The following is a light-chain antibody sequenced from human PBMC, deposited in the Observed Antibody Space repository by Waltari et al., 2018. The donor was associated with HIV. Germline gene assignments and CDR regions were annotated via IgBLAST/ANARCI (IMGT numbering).Light chain of an antibody. CDR1: QSISSY. J-gene: IGKJ4*01. CDR3: HQYGSSPFT. V-gene: IGKV1-39*01. CDR2: AAS. Sequence: DIQMTQSPSSLSASVGDRVTITCRASQSISSYLNWYQQKPGKAPKLLIYAASSLQSGVPSRFSGSGSGTDFTLTISSLQPEDFAVYYCHQYGSSPFTFGGGTKVEIK.